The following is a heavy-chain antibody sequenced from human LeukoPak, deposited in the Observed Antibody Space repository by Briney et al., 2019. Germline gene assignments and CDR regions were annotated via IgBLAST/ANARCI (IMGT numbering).Heavy chain of an antibody. V-gene: IGHV1-18*01. D-gene: IGHD2-15*01. CDR1: GYTFTSYG. J-gene: IGHJ4*02. CDR3: ARDTGYCSGGSCSYYFDY. Sequence: ASVKVSCKDSGYTFTSYGISWVRQAPGQGLEWMGWISAYNGNTNYAQKFQGRVTMTTDTSTSTAYMELRSLRSDDTAVYYCARDTGYCSGGSCSYYFDYWGQGTLVTVSS. CDR2: ISAYNGNT.